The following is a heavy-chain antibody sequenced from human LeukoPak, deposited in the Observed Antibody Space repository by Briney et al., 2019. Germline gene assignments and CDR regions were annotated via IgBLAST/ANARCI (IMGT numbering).Heavy chain of an antibody. Sequence: ASVKVSCKASGYTFTSYDINWVRQAPGQGLEWMGWINPNSGGTNYAQKFQGRVTMTRDTSFTTAYMELSRLRSDDTAVYYCARMDSSSWGTFDYWGQGTLVTVSS. CDR1: GYTFTSYD. J-gene: IGHJ4*02. V-gene: IGHV1-2*02. D-gene: IGHD6-13*01. CDR2: INPNSGGT. CDR3: ARMDSSSWGTFDY.